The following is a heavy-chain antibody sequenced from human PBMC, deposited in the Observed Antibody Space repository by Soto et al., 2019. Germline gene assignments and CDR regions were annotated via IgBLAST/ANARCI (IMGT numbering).Heavy chain of an antibody. CDR2: FSGGSGST. J-gene: IGHJ4*02. D-gene: IGHD1-26*01. V-gene: IGHV3-23*01. CDR3: AKALYSGSYHAFDY. CDR1: GFTFSSYA. Sequence: GGSLRLSCAASGFTFSSYAMTWVRQAPGKGLEWVSGFSGGSGSTYYADSVKGRFTISRDNSKNTLYLQMNSLRAEDTAVYYCAKALYSGSYHAFDYWGQGTLVTVSS.